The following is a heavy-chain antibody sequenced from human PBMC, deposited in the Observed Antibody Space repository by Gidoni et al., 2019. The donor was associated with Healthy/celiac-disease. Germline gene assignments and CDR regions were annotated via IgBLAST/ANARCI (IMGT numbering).Heavy chain of an antibody. J-gene: IGHJ4*02. D-gene: IGHD1-26*01. CDR3: ATHTGSIDY. CDR2: IYYSGST. Sequence: QLQLQESGPGLVKPSETLSLTCTVSGGSISSSSDYWGWIRQPPGKGLEWIGSIYYSGSTYYNPSLKSRVTISVDTSKNQFSLKRSSVTAADTAVYYCATHTGSIDYWGQGTLVTVSS. CDR1: GGSISSSSDY. V-gene: IGHV4-39*01.